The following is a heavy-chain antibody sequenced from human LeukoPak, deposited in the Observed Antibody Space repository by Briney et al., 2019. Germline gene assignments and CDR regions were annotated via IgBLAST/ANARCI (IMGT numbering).Heavy chain of an antibody. Sequence: GGSLRLSCAASGFTFSSYSMNWVRQAPGKGLEWVSSISRSSSYIYYADSVKGRFTISRDNSKNTLYLQMNSLRAEDTAVYYCASIYSRDAFDIWGQGTMVTVSP. J-gene: IGHJ3*02. D-gene: IGHD2-15*01. V-gene: IGHV3-21*04. CDR3: ASIYSRDAFDI. CDR1: GFTFSSYS. CDR2: ISRSSSYI.